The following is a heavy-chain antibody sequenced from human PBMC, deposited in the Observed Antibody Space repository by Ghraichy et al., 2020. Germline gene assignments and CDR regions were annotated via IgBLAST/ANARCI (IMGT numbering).Heavy chain of an antibody. J-gene: IGHJ6*02. V-gene: IGHV1-69*13. CDR3: AREGIPYYYDSSGYQGTLLGLNGMDV. D-gene: IGHD3-22*01. CDR2: IIPIFGTA. CDR1: GGTFSSYA. Sequence: SVKVSCKASGGTFSSYAISWVRQAPGQGLEWMGGIIPIFGTANYAQKFQGRVTITADESTSTAYMELSSLRSEDTAVYYCAREGIPYYYDSSGYQGTLLGLNGMDVWGQGTTVTVSS.